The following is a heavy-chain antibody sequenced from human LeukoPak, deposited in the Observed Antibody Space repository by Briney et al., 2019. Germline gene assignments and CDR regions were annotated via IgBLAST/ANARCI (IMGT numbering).Heavy chain of an antibody. CDR1: GFTFSSYE. CDR3: PGFWSGYYHY. Sequence: QPGGSRRLSCAASGFTFSSYEMNWVRQAPGKGLEWVSYISSSGSTIYYADSVKGRFTISRDNAKNSLYLQMNSLRAEDTAVYYCPGFWSGYYHYWGQGTLVNVSS. J-gene: IGHJ4*02. CDR2: ISSSGSTI. V-gene: IGHV3-48*03. D-gene: IGHD3-3*01.